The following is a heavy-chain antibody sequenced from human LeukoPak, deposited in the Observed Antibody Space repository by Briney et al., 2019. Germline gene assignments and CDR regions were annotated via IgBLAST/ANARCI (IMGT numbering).Heavy chain of an antibody. V-gene: IGHV3-66*02. D-gene: IGHD3-3*01. CDR1: GFTVSSNY. CDR3: ARAVFGVVIILSY. Sequence: GGSLRLSCAASGFTVSSNYMSWVRQAPGKELEWVLVIYSGGSTYYADSVKGRFTISRDNSKNTLYLQMNSLRAEDTAVYYCARAVFGVVIILSYWGQGTLVTVSS. CDR2: IYSGGST. J-gene: IGHJ4*02.